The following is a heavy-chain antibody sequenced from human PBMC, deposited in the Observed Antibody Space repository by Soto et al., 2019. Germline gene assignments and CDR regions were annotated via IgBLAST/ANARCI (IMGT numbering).Heavy chain of an antibody. Sequence: ASVKVSCKASGYTFTGYYMHWVRQAAGQGLEWMGWISAYNGNTNYAQKLQGRVTMTTDTSTSTAYMELRSLRSDDTAVYYCSRDIVVVPAAGDYYYYGMDVWGQGTTVTVSS. D-gene: IGHD2-2*01. CDR3: SRDIVVVPAAGDYYYYGMDV. J-gene: IGHJ6*02. CDR1: GYTFTGYY. V-gene: IGHV1-18*04. CDR2: ISAYNGNT.